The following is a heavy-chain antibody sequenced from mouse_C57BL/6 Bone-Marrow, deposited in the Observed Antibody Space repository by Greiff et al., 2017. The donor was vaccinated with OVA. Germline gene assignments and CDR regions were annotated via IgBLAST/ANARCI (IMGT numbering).Heavy chain of an antibody. J-gene: IGHJ2*01. V-gene: IGHV6-3*01. CDR3: TLITTVVGFDY. Sequence: EVQLVESGGGLVQPGGSMKLSCVASGFTFSNYWMNWVRQSPEKGLEWVAQIRLKSDNYATHYAESVKGRFTISRDDSKSSVYLQMNNLRAEDTGIYYCTLITTVVGFDYWGQGTTLTVSS. CDR2: IRLKSDNYAT. D-gene: IGHD1-1*01. CDR1: GFTFSNYW.